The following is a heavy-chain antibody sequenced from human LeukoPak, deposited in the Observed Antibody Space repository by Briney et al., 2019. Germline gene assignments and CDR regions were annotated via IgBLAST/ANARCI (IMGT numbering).Heavy chain of an antibody. CDR2: ISAYNGNT. V-gene: IGHV1-18*01. Sequence: ASVKVSCKASGYTFNSYGISWVRRAPGQGLEWMGWISAYNGNTNYAQKLQGRVTMTTDTSTSTAYMELRSLRSDDTAVYYCARSGNSQYYYYGMDVWGQGTTVTVSS. CDR3: ARSGNSQYYYYGMDV. D-gene: IGHD4-23*01. CDR1: GYTFNSYG. J-gene: IGHJ6*02.